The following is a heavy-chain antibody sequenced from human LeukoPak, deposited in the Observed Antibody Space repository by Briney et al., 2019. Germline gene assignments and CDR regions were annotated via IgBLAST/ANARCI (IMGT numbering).Heavy chain of an antibody. J-gene: IGHJ4*02. CDR3: ARLKAPRYYFDY. CDR1: GGSINSGDYY. V-gene: IGHV4-30-4*08. CDR2: IYYSGST. Sequence: SETLSLTCTVSGGSINSGDYYWSWIRQHPEKGLEWIGYIYYSGSTNYNPSLKSRVTISVDTSKNQFSLKLSSVTAADTAVYCCARLKAPRYYFDYWGQGTLVTVSS.